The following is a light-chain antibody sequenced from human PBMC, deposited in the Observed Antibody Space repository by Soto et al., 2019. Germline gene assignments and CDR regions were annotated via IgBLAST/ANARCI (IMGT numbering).Light chain of an antibody. CDR1: QSVSSSY. J-gene: IGKJ1*01. V-gene: IGKV3-20*01. CDR3: QQYGSSPRT. CDR2: GAS. Sequence: EIVLTHPPGTLSLSPWEGATLSCSASQSVSSSYLAWYQQKPGQAPRLLIYGASSRATGIPDRFSGSGSGTDFTLTISSLEPEDFAVYYCQQYGSSPRTFGQGTKVDIK.